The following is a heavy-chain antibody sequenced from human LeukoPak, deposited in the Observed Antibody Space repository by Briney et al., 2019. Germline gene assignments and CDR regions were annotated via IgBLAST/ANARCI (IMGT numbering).Heavy chain of an antibody. J-gene: IGHJ2*01. CDR2: INHSGST. D-gene: IGHD6-13*01. Sequence: SETLSLTCAVYGGSFSGYYWSWIRQPPGKGLEWIGEINHSGSTNCNPSLKSRVTISVDTSKNQFSLKLSSVTAADTAVYYCARHAPTPVSSWRYFDLWGRGTLVTVSS. CDR3: ARHAPTPVSSWRYFDL. CDR1: GGSFSGYY. V-gene: IGHV4-34*01.